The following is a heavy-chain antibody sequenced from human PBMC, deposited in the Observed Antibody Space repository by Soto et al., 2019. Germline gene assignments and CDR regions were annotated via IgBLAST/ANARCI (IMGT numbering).Heavy chain of an antibody. CDR2: TYYRSKWYN. CDR3: ARGINSAIEI. J-gene: IGHJ3*02. CDR1: GDSVSSNNVA. D-gene: IGHD1-1*01. Sequence: QVHLQQSGQGLVKPSQTLSLTCVLSGDSVSSNNVAWNWIRQSPSRGLEWLGRTYYRSKWYNNYAVSVKSRTTINADTAKNQCALQLASVTPEDTAVDYCARGINSAIEIWGQGTMVTVS. V-gene: IGHV6-1*01.